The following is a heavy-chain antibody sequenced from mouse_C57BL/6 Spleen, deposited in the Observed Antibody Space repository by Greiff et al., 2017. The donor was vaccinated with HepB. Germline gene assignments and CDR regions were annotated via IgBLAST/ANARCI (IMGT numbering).Heavy chain of an antibody. CDR2: IDPENGDT. CDR3: TRVPTTVVAYYFDY. V-gene: IGHV14-4*01. Sequence: EVQLQQSGAELVRPGASVKLSCTASGFNIKDDYMHWVKQRPEQGLEWIGWIDPENGDTEYASKFQGKATITADTSSNTAYLQLSSLTSEDTAVYYCTRVPTTVVAYYFDYGGQGTTLTVSS. D-gene: IGHD1-1*01. CDR1: GFNIKDDY. J-gene: IGHJ2*01.